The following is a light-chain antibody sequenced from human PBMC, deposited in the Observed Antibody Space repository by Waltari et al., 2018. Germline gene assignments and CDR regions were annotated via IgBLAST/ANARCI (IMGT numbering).Light chain of an antibody. CDR2: GAS. J-gene: IGKJ2*01. V-gene: IGKV3-15*01. CDR3: LQYDNWPRV. CDR1: QSVSSN. Sequence: EIVMTQSPATLSVSPGERATLSCRASQSVSSNLAWFQKKPVQAPRLLIYGASTRATGFSARFRGSGSGTEFTLTISSLQSEDFAVYFCLQYDNWPRVFGQGTKLEIK.